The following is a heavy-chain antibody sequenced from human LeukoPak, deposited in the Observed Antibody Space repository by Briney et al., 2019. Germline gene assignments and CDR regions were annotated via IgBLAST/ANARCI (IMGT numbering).Heavy chain of an antibody. D-gene: IGHD6-6*01. CDR2: IYYSGST. CDR1: GGSISSYY. CDR3: ARHYSSSSSTNYYYYGMDV. Sequence: PSETLSLTCTVSGGSISSYYWSWIRQPPGKGLEWSGYIYYSGSTNYNPSLKSRVTISVDTSKNQFSLKLSSVTAADTAVYYCARHYSSSSSTNYYYYGMDVWGQGTTVTVSS. V-gene: IGHV4-59*08. J-gene: IGHJ6*02.